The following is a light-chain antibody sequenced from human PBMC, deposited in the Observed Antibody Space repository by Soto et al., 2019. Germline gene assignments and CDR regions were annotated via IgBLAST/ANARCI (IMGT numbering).Light chain of an antibody. CDR1: SGDIGSYNR. Sequence: QSALTQPASVSGSPGQSITIPCTGTSGDIGSYNRVSWYQQHPGKAPKLIIYEVTDRPSGVSNRFSGSKSGNMASLTISGLQAEDEAEYYCSSYTNINTRACVFGTGTKVTVL. CDR2: EVT. J-gene: IGLJ1*01. V-gene: IGLV2-14*01. CDR3: SSYTNINTRACV.